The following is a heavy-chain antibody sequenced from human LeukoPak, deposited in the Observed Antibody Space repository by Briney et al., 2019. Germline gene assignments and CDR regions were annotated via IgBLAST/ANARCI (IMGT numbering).Heavy chain of an antibody. J-gene: IGHJ6*03. V-gene: IGHV1-69*05. CDR3: ASEGNYDSSGNTRYNYYYMDV. CDR2: IIPAFGTA. CDR1: GGTFSSYS. Sequence: SVKVSCKGSGGTFSSYSISWVRQAPGQGLEWMGGIIPAFGTAHYAQKFQGRVTFTTDESTTTAYMELRSLRSEDTAVYYCASEGNYDSSGNTRYNYYYMDVWGKGTAVTVSS. D-gene: IGHD3-22*01.